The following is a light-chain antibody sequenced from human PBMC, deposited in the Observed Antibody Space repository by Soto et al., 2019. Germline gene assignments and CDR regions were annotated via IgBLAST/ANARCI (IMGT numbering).Light chain of an antibody. Sequence: QTVGTQEPSLTVSPGGTVTLPCSSSTGAVTSGSCPNWLQQKPVQPPRALMYSATYKHSWPPARFSGALLGGKAALTRSGVQPEDEAESYCLLYYGGVQGVFGAGTQLTVL. CDR1: TGAVTSGSC. J-gene: IGLJ1*01. CDR3: LLYYGGVQGV. CDR2: SAT. V-gene: IGLV7-43*01.